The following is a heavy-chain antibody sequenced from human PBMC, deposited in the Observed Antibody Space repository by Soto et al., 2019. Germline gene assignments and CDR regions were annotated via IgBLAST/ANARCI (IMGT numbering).Heavy chain of an antibody. CDR3: ARESREYYFDY. Sequence: SETLSLTCTVSGGSISSYYWSWIRQPPGKGLEWIGYIYYSGITNYNPSLKSRVTISVDTSKNQFSLRLSSVTAADTAVYYCARESREYYFDYWGQGTLVTVSS. J-gene: IGHJ4*02. CDR1: GGSISSYY. CDR2: IYYSGIT. V-gene: IGHV4-59*01.